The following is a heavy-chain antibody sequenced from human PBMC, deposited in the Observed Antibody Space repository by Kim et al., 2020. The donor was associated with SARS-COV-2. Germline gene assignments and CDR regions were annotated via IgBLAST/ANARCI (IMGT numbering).Heavy chain of an antibody. J-gene: IGHJ4*02. CDR1: GGSISSSSYY. D-gene: IGHD3-10*01. CDR3: ASPLLWFGELLAYFDY. Sequence: SETLSLTCTVSGGSISSSSYYWGWIRQPPGKGLEWIGSIYYSGSTYYNPSLKSRVTISVDTPKNQFSLKLSSVTAADTAVYYCASPLLWFGELLAYFDYWGQGTLVTVSS. V-gene: IGHV4-39*01. CDR2: IYYSGST.